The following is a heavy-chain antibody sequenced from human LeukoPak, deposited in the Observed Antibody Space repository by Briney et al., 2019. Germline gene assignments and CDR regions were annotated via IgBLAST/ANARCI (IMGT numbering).Heavy chain of an antibody. CDR3: ARMRPYDSTGYSPGHYMDV. Sequence: SETLSLTCTVSGGSVSGGSITSYYWSWIRQPPGKGLEWFGYIYYSGSTNYNPSLKSRVTISVDTSKNQFSLKLNSVTAADTAVYYCARMRPYDSTGYSPGHYMDVWGKGTTVTVYS. CDR2: IYYSGST. CDR1: GGSVSGGSITSYY. V-gene: IGHV4-61*01. D-gene: IGHD3-22*01. J-gene: IGHJ6*03.